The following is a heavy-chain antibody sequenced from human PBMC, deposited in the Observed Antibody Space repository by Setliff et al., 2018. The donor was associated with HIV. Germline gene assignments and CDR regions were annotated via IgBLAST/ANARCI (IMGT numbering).Heavy chain of an antibody. CDR1: GYSISSGYY. Sequence: PPETLSLTCAVSGYSISSGYYWGWIRQPPGKGLEWIGSIFHSGNTYSSPSLKSRVTISVDTSKNQFSLKLTSVTAADTAVYYCARPIEGYYDAFHIWGQGTLVTVSS. CDR2: IFHSGNT. D-gene: IGHD2-8*01. V-gene: IGHV4-38-2*01. CDR3: ARPIEGYYDAFHI. J-gene: IGHJ3*02.